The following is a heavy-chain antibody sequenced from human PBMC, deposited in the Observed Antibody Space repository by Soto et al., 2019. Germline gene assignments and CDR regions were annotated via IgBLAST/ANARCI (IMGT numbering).Heavy chain of an antibody. CDR3: ARGGGTILAPLP. Sequence: ASVKVSCKAFGYTFTGYFMHCVRQAPGQVLEWLGWINPNSGATKYAQKFQGRATLTRDTSINTAYMEMSMLRSDDTAVYYCARGGGTILAPLPWGQGTLVTVSS. V-gene: IGHV1-2*02. CDR1: GYTFTGYF. J-gene: IGHJ5*02. D-gene: IGHD3-3*01. CDR2: INPNSGAT.